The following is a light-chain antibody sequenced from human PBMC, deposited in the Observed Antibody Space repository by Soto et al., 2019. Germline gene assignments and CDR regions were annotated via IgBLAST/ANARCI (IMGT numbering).Light chain of an antibody. Sequence: QSALTQPASLSGSPGQSITISCTGTSSDVGGFNYVSWYQQHPGKAPELMIYDVTNRPSGVSDRFSGSKSGNTASLTISGLQAEDEADYYCNSYTSSSTHVFGTGTKLTVL. V-gene: IGLV2-14*03. CDR1: SSDVGGFNY. CDR2: DVT. J-gene: IGLJ1*01. CDR3: NSYTSSSTHV.